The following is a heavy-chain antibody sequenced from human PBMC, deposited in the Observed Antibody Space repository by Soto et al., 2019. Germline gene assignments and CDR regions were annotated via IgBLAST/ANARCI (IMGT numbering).Heavy chain of an antibody. Sequence: QVQLVESGGGVVQPGRSLRLSCAASGFTFSSYGMHWVRQAPGKGLEWVAVIWYDGSNKYYADSVKGRFTISRDNSKNTLYLQMNSLRAEDTAVYYCAGDALDYGDCDGMDVWGQGTTVTVSS. CDR1: GFTFSSYG. CDR3: AGDALDYGDCDGMDV. CDR2: IWYDGSNK. D-gene: IGHD4-17*01. V-gene: IGHV3-33*01. J-gene: IGHJ6*02.